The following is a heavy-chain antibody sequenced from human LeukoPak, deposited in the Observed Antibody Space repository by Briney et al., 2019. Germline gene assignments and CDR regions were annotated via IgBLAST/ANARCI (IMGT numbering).Heavy chain of an antibody. CDR2: ISGSGGST. J-gene: IGHJ3*02. CDR1: GFTFSSYG. D-gene: IGHD4-17*01. Sequence: PGGSLRLSCAASGFTFSSYGMSWVRQAPGKGLEWVSAISGSGGSTYYADSVKGRFTISRDNSKNTLYLQMNSLRAEDTAVYYCAKDPPRYYGDSDAFDIWGQGTMVTVSS. CDR3: AKDPPRYYGDSDAFDI. V-gene: IGHV3-23*01.